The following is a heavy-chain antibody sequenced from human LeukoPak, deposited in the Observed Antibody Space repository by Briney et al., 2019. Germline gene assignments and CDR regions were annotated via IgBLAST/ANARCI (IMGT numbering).Heavy chain of an antibody. J-gene: IGHJ4*02. CDR1: SDSISNSAYH. D-gene: IGHD3-22*01. Sequence: SETLSLTCTVSSDSISNSAYHWGWIRQPPGRGLEWIGTIYYSGGTYHNPSLKSRVTISVDTSKNQFSLKLSSVTAADTAVYYCARLLVGVITTHSGDCWGQGTLVTVSS. CDR3: ARLLVGVITTHSGDC. V-gene: IGHV4-39*01. CDR2: IYYSGGT.